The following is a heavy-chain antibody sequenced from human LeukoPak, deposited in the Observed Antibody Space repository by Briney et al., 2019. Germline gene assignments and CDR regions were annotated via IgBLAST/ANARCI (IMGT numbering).Heavy chain of an antibody. CDR1: GFTFSSYA. CDR3: AKATSIGYSYFDY. J-gene: IGHJ4*02. Sequence: PGGSLRLSCAASGFTFSSYAMSWVRQAPGKGLEWVSGISGSGGTTHYADSVKGRFTISRDNSKNTLFLQMNSLRAEDTAGFYCAKATSIGYSYFDYWGQGTLVTVSS. CDR2: ISGSGGTT. V-gene: IGHV3-23*01. D-gene: IGHD3-22*01.